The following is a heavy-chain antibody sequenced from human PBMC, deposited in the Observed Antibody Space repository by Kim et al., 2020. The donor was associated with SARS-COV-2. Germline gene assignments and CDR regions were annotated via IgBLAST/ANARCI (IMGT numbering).Heavy chain of an antibody. CDR2: IYYSGST. J-gene: IGHJ4*02. CDR1: GGSISSGGFY. D-gene: IGHD3-10*01. Sequence: SETLSLTCTVSGGSISSGGFYWSWIRQHPGKGLEWIGYIYYSGSTYYNPSLKSRVTISVDTSKNQFSLKLSSVTAADTAVYYCARVLAGFGDLYYFDYWGQGTLVTVSS. V-gene: IGHV4-31*03. CDR3: ARVLAGFGDLYYFDY.